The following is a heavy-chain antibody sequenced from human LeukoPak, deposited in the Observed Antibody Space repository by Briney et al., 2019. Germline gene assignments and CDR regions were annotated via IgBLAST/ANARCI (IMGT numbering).Heavy chain of an antibody. D-gene: IGHD2-2*01. J-gene: IGHJ5*02. V-gene: IGHV5-51*01. CDR2: IYPGDSDT. CDR3: ASGCSSTSCQNWFDP. Sequence: ESLKISCKGSGYRFTSYWIGWVRQMPGKGLEWMGIIYPGDSDTRYSPSFQGQVTISADKSISTAYLQWSSLKASDTAMYYCASGCSSTSCQNWFDPWGQGTLVTVSS. CDR1: GYRFTSYW.